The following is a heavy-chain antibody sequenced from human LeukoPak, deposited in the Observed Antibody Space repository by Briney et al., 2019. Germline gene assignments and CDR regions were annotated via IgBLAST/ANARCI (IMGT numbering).Heavy chain of an antibody. CDR2: INHSGST. CDR3: ARGDILRTDY. J-gene: IGHJ4*02. D-gene: IGHD3-9*01. Sequence: PSETLSLTCAVYGGSFSGYYWSWIRQPPGKGLEWIGEINHSGSTNYNPSLKSRVTISVDTSKNQFSLKLSSVTAADTAVYYCARGDILRTDYWGQGTLVTVSS. CDR1: GGSFSGYY. V-gene: IGHV4-34*01.